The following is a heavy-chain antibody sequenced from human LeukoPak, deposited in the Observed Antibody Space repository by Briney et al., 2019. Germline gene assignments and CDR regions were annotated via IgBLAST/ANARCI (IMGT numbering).Heavy chain of an antibody. J-gene: IGHJ6*02. Sequence: GESLKISCKGSGYSFTTYWIGWVRQMPGKGLEWMGIIYPGDSDTRYSPSFQGQVTISADKSITTAYLQWSSLKASDTAMYYCATGVLASINYYGMDVWGQGTTVTVSS. CDR1: GYSFTTYW. V-gene: IGHV5-51*01. CDR2: IYPGDSDT. CDR3: ATGVLASINYYGMDV.